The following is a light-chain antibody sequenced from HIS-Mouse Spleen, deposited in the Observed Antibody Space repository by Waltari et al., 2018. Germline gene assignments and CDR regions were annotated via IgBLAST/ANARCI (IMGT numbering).Light chain of an antibody. CDR1: NIGSKS. CDR3: QVWDSSSDHVV. V-gene: IGLV3-21*03. J-gene: IGLJ2*01. Sequence: SYVLTQPPSVSVAPGKTARITWGGNNIGSKSVHWYQQKPGQAPVLVVYEDSDRPSGIHERFSGSNSGSTATLTISRVEAGDEADYYCQVWDSSSDHVVFGGGTKLTVL. CDR2: EDS.